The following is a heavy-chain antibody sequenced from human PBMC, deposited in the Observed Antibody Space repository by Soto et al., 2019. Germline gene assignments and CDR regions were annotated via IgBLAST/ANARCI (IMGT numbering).Heavy chain of an antibody. Sequence: EVQLVESGGGSVQPGRSLRLSCEASGFSFDDYGMHWVRQGPGKGLEWVSGISWDSGDIYYVDSVKGRFTISSDNAKKSLYLQMNSLRTEDTALYYCARDNDLDRDGPFDYWGQGILVTVSS. CDR2: ISWDSGDI. J-gene: IGHJ4*02. V-gene: IGHV3-9*01. CDR3: ARDNDLDRDGPFDY. D-gene: IGHD2-2*03. CDR1: GFSFDDYG.